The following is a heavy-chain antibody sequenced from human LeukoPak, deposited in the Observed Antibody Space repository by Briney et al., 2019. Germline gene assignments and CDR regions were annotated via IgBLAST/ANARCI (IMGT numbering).Heavy chain of an antibody. CDR1: GFALSHYS. D-gene: IGHD6-19*01. CDR2: ISTTSAYI. J-gene: IGHJ5*01. V-gene: IGHV3-21*01. Sequence: GGSLRLSCAASGFALSHYSLTWVRQAPGKGLEWVSSISTTSAYIHYAESVKGRFSISRDNIDNVVYLQMNSLRGEDTAVYYCARVAVAGPTGWFDSWGQGTLVTLSS. CDR3: ARVAVAGPTGWFDS.